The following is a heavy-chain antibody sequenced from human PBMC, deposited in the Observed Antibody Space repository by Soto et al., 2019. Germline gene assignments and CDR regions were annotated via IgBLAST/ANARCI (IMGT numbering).Heavy chain of an antibody. J-gene: IGHJ5*02. CDR2: IYYSGST. CDR1: GGSISSYY. V-gene: IGHV4-59*01. CDR3: AREKRVVVPAAIPYNWFDP. D-gene: IGHD2-2*02. Sequence: PSETLSLTCTVSGGSISSYYLSWIRQPPGKGLEWIGYIYYSGSTNYNPSLKSRVTISVDTSKNQFPLKLSSVTAADTAVYYCAREKRVVVPAAIPYNWFDPWGQGTLVTVSS.